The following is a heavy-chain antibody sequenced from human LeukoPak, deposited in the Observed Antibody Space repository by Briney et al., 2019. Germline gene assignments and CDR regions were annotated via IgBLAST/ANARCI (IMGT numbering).Heavy chain of an antibody. CDR3: TTDLSELDDSGYYAKYFHH. V-gene: IGHV3-15*01. Sequence: PGGSLRLSCAASGFTFSSYEMNWVRQAPGKGLEWVGRIKSKTDGGTIDYAAPVKGRFTISRGDSKDTLFLQMNSLKTEDTAVYYCTTDLSELDDSGYYAKYFHHWGQGTLVSVSS. J-gene: IGHJ1*01. CDR2: IKSKTDGGTI. D-gene: IGHD3-22*01. CDR1: GFTFSSYE.